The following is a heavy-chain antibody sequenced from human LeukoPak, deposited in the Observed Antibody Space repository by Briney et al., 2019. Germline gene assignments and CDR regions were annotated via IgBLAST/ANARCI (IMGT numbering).Heavy chain of an antibody. V-gene: IGHV3-48*03. CDR2: ISSSGSTI. CDR3: ARGGWYSSSWYDLDY. CDR1: GFIFSGYG. D-gene: IGHD6-13*01. J-gene: IGHJ4*02. Sequence: GGSLRLSCAASGFIFSGYGMNWVRQAPGKGLQWVSYISSSGSTIYYADSVKGRFTISRDNAKGSLSLQMNSLRAEDTAVYYCARGGWYSSSWYDLDYWGQGTLVTVSS.